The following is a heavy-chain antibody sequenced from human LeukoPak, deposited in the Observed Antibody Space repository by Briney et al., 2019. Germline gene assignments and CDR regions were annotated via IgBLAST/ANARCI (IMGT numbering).Heavy chain of an antibody. CDR3: ARVFRWLQLRRVYYFDY. J-gene: IGHJ4*02. CDR1: VYTFTSYG. D-gene: IGHD5-24*01. CDR2: SSAYNGNT. Sequence: ASVKVSCKASVYTFTSYGISWVRQAPGQGLEWRGWSSAYNGNTNYAQKLQGRVTMTTDTSTSTAYMELSSLRSEDTAVYYCARVFRWLQLRRVYYFDYWGQGTLVTVSS. V-gene: IGHV1-18*01.